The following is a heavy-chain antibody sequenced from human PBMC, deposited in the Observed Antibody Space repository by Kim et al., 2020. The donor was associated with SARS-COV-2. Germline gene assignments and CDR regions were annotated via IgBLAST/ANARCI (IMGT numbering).Heavy chain of an antibody. CDR1: GGSTSSSSYY. Sequence: SETLSLTCTVSGGSTSSSSYYWGWIRQPPGKGLEWIGSIYYSGSTYYNPSLKSRVTISVDTSKNQFSLKLSSVTAADTAVYYCARDGVGSGYSPFDYWV. CDR2: IYYSGST. D-gene: IGHD3-22*01. V-gene: IGHV4-39*07. J-gene: IGHJ4*01. CDR3: ARDGVGSGYSPFDY.